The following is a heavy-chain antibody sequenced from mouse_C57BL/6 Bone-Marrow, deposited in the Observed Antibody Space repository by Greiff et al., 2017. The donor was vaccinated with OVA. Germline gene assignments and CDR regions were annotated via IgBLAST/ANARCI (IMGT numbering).Heavy chain of an antibody. Sequence: VQLKESGGGLVQPGGSLKLSCAASGFTFSDYYMYWVRQTPEQRLEWVAYISNGGGSPYYPDTVKGRFTISRDNAKNTLYLQMSRLKSEDTAMYYCARHGNCYFGVWGTGATVTVSS. V-gene: IGHV5-12*01. J-gene: IGHJ1*03. CDR1: GFTFSDYY. D-gene: IGHD1-1*02. CDR2: ISNGGGSP. CDR3: ARHGNCYFGV.